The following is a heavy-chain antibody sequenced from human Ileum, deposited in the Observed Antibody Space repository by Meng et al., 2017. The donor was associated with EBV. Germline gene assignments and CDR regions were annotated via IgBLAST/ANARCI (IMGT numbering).Heavy chain of an antibody. CDR3: ASHALWQQTFDY. D-gene: IGHD2-21*01. V-gene: IGHV1-3*01. J-gene: IGHJ4*02. Sequence: QVQLGQSGAEVKKPGASVKVSCKASGYTFTSYAMHWVRQAPGQRLEWMGWINAGNGNTKYSQKFQGRVTITRDTSASTAYMELSGLRSEDTAVYYCASHALWQQTFDYWGQGTLVTVSS. CDR2: INAGNGNT. CDR1: GYTFTSYA.